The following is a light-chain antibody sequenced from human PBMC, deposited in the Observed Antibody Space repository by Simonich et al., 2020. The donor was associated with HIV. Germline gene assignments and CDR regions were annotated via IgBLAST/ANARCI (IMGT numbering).Light chain of an antibody. Sequence: DIVMTQSPDSLAFSLGERATINCKSSQSVLYSANNKNYLAWYQPKPGQPPKLLIYWAATRESGVPDRFSGSGSGTDFTLTISSLQAEDVAVYYCQQYYSSPFTFGPGTKVDIK. J-gene: IGKJ3*01. CDR1: QSVLYSANNKNY. CDR2: WAA. V-gene: IGKV4-1*01. CDR3: QQYYSSPFT.